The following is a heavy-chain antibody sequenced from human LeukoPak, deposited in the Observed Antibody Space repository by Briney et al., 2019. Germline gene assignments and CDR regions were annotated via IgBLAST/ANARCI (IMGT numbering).Heavy chain of an antibody. CDR3: ARGPYDILTGYYPYYFDY. Sequence: SVKVSCKASGGTFSSYAISWVRQAPGQGLEWMGGITPIFGTANYAQKLQGRVTMTTDTSTSTAYMELRSLRSDDTAVYYCARGPYDILTGYYPYYFDYWGQGTLVTVSS. CDR1: GGTFSSYA. D-gene: IGHD3-9*01. J-gene: IGHJ4*02. CDR2: ITPIFGTA. V-gene: IGHV1-69*05.